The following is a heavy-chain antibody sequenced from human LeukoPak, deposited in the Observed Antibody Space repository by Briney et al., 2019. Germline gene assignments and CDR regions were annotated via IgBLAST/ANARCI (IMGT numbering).Heavy chain of an antibody. V-gene: IGHV3-23*01. CDR1: GFTFSNYV. Sequence: GGSLGLSCAASGFTFSNYVMAWVRQAPGKGLEWVSSISGSGGSAYYADSVKGRFTISRDNSKNTLYLQMNFLRAEDTALYYCAKASPHETTVGPYWFFDLWGRGTLLTVSS. D-gene: IGHD4-23*01. CDR3: AKASPHETTVGPYWFFDL. CDR2: ISGSGGSA. J-gene: IGHJ2*01.